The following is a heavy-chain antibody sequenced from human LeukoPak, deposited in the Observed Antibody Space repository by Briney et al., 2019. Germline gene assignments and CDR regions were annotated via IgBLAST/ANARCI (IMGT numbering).Heavy chain of an antibody. V-gene: IGHV4-61*02. J-gene: IGHJ4*02. D-gene: IGHD3-9*01. CDR2: IYTSGAT. CDR3: AREATADILTGYYTSPHFDY. CDR1: GGSITGGSHY. Sequence: PSETLSLTCTVSGGSITGGSHYWSWIRQPAGKELEWIGRIYTSGATNYNPSLKSRVTMSVDTPKNQFSLKLSSVTAADTAVYYCAREATADILTGYYTSPHFDYWGQGTLVTVSS.